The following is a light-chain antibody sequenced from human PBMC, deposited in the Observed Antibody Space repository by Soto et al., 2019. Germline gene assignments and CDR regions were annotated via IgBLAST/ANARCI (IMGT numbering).Light chain of an antibody. V-gene: IGKV2-30*01. CDR1: QSLVYKDGVAS. J-gene: IGKJ5*01. Sequence: DVAMNQYPLSVHVTXGQPASISCRSNQSLVYKDGVASFSWFQQRRGXSPRRXXYKVSNRDYGGPARFSGSGSATDFARKISRVEADDVGVYYGMQATHWPITFGQGTRLEIK. CDR2: KVS. CDR3: MQATHWPIT.